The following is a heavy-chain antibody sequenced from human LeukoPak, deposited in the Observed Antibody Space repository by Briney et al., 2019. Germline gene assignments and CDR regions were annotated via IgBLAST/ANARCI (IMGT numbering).Heavy chain of an antibody. D-gene: IGHD1-1*01. Sequence: PGGSLRLSCAASGFTFSSHNMNWVRQAPMKGLEWVSSIGTDGSYIYYVDSVQGRFTISRDNAKNSLYLQMNSLTAEDTAVYYCARKMKTGDRVGTFDIWGQGTMVTVSS. J-gene: IGHJ3*02. CDR3: ARKMKTGDRVGTFDI. CDR1: GFTFSSHN. V-gene: IGHV3-21*01. CDR2: IGTDGSYI.